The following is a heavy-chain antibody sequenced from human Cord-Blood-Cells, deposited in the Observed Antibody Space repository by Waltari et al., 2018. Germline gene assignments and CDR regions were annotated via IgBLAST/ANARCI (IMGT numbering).Heavy chain of an antibody. CDR2: ISWNSGSG. D-gene: IGHD6-13*01. J-gene: IGHJ3*02. V-gene: IGHV3-9*03. CDR3: AKAGGKSGCWYAFDI. CDR1: GFTFDDYA. Sequence: EVQLVESGGGLVQPGRSLRLSCAASGFTFDDYAMHWFRQAPGKGLEWVSGISWNSGSGGDADAGECRFTISRDNAKNSLYLKMNSLRGEEMALYYCAKAGGKSGCWYAFDIWGQGTMVTVSS.